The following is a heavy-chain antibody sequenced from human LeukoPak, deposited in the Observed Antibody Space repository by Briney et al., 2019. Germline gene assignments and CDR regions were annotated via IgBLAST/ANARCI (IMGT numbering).Heavy chain of an antibody. CDR3: VRLGRSPRVFDY. CDR2: IYHSGST. CDR1: GGSISSGGYY. D-gene: IGHD1-26*01. V-gene: IGHV4-30-2*03. Sequence: SETLSLTCTVSGGSISSGGYYWSWIRQPPGKGLEWIGYIYHSGSTYYNPSLKSRVTISVDTSKNQFSLKLSSVTAADTAVYYCVRLGRSPRVFDYWGQGTLVTVSS. J-gene: IGHJ4*02.